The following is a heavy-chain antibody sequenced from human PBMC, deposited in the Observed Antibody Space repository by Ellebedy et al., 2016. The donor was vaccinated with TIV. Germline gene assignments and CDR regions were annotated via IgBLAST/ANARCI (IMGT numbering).Heavy chain of an antibody. CDR3: ARTYYYDSSGYPYYFDY. D-gene: IGHD3-22*01. J-gene: IGHJ4*02. CDR2: ISSSSSTI. CDR1: GFTFSSYS. V-gene: IGHV3-48*02. Sequence: GESLKISCAASGFTFSSYSMNWVRQAPGKGLEWVSYISSSSSTIYYADSVKGRFTISRDNAKNSLYLQMNSLRDEDTAVYYCARTYYYDSSGYPYYFDYWGQGTLVTVSS.